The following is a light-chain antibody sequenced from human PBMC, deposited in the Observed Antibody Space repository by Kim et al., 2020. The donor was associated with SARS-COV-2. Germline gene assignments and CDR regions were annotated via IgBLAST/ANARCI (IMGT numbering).Light chain of an antibody. V-gene: IGKV1-12*01. CDR2: AAS. Sequence: SASVGDRVNISCRASQNINQWLVWYQQKPGKAPRLLIYAASILQSGVPSRFSGSGSGTDFALTINSLQPEDCATYYCQQADSFPLVFGPGTKLEI. J-gene: IGKJ2*01. CDR3: QQADSFPLV. CDR1: QNINQW.